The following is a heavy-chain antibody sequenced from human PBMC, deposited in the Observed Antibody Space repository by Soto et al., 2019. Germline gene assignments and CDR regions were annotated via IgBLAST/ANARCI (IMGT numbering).Heavy chain of an antibody. CDR3: ARGVLAANGCIEP. D-gene: IGHD2-15*01. CDR2: LYYTGTT. CDR1: GGSIGRSSYY. Sequence: SETLSLTYSVSGGSIGRSSYYFGWIRQPPGKGLEWIGSLYYTGTTYYNSSLKSQVTISADKSQNQFSLKLSSVTAADTAVYYCARGVLAANGCIEPWGPGLLLTV. V-gene: IGHV4-39*07. J-gene: IGHJ5*02.